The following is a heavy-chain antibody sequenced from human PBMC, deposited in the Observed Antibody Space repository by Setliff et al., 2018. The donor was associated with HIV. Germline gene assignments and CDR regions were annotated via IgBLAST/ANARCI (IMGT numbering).Heavy chain of an antibody. Sequence: SETLSLTCSVSGGSISNYYWSWIRQPPGEGLEWIGYISYSGSTTYNPSLKSRVTISLDTSKNQFSLKVNSVAAADTAVYFCARDSFTVDYFMDVWGKGTPVTVSS. V-gene: IGHV4-59*01. CDR1: GGSISNYY. CDR3: ARDSFTVDYFMDV. D-gene: IGHD3-10*01. CDR2: ISYSGST. J-gene: IGHJ6*03.